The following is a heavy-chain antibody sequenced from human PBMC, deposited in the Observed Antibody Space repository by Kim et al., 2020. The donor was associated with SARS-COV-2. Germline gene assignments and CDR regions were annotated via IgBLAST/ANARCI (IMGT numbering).Heavy chain of an antibody. J-gene: IGHJ3*02. CDR1: GGSISSYY. CDR2: IYYSGST. D-gene: IGHD1-1*01. V-gene: IGHV4-59*01. Sequence: SETLSLTCTVSGGSISSYYWSWIRQPPGKGLEWIGYIYYSGSTNYNPSLKSRVTISVDTSKNQFSLKLSSVTAADTAVYYCARGGVQTSRDGSETLIRAFDIWGQGTMVTVSS. CDR3: ARGGVQTSRDGSETLIRAFDI.